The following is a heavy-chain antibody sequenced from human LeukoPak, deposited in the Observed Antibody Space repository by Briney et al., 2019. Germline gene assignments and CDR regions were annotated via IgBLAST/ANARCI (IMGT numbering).Heavy chain of an antibody. CDR3: AREGKDY. Sequence: RTGGSLRLSCAASGFSFNSYSMNWVRQAPGRGLEWVSYISGSSSAMYYADSVKGRFTISRDNAKNSLYLQVNSLRAEDTAVYYCAREGKDYWGQGTLVTVSS. J-gene: IGHJ4*02. CDR1: GFSFNSYS. D-gene: IGHD4-23*01. CDR2: ISGSSSAM. V-gene: IGHV3-48*01.